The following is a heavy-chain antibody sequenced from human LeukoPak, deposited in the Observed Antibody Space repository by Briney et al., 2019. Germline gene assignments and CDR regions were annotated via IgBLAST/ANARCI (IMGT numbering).Heavy chain of an antibody. J-gene: IGHJ4*02. CDR2: INHSGST. CDR3: ARGAYDFWSGYYNATFDY. Sequence: SETLSLTCAVYGGSFSGYYWSWIRQPPGKGLEWIGEINHSGSTNYNPSLKSRVTISVDTSKNQFSLKLSSVTAADTAVYYCARGAYDFWSGYYNATFDYWGQGTLVTVSS. CDR1: GGSFSGYY. D-gene: IGHD3-3*01. V-gene: IGHV4-34*01.